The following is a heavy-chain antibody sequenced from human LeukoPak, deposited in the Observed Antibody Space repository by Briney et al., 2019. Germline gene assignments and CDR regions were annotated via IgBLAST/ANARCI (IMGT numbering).Heavy chain of an antibody. J-gene: IGHJ4*02. CDR1: GYTFTSYD. Sequence: ASVKVSCKASGYTFTSYDINWVRQATGQGLEWMGWMNPNSGNTGYAQKFQGRVTITRNTSISTAYMELSSLRSEDTAVYYCARGDENSGNSGVSFDYWGQGTLVTVSS. CDR2: MNPNSGNT. CDR3: ARGDENSGNSGVSFDY. D-gene: IGHD4-23*01. V-gene: IGHV1-8*03.